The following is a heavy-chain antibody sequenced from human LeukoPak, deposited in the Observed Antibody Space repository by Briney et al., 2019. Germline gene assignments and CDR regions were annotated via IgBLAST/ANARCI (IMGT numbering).Heavy chain of an antibody. CDR2: IRYDGSNK. Sequence: GGSLRLSCAASGFTFSSYGMHWVRQAPGKGLEWVAFIRYDGSNKYYADSVKGQFTISRDNSKNTLYLQMNSLRAEDTAVYYCAKDATIMITFGASEGGQGTLVTVSS. D-gene: IGHD3-16*01. CDR3: AKDATIMITFGASE. CDR1: GFTFSSYG. V-gene: IGHV3-30*02. J-gene: IGHJ4*02.